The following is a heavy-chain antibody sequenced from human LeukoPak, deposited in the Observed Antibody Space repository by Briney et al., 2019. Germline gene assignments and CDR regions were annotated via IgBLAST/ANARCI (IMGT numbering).Heavy chain of an antibody. V-gene: IGHV3-21*01. Sequence: GSLRLSCAASGFTFSSYSMNWVRQAPGKGLEWVSSISSSSSYIYYADSVKGRFTISRDNAKNSLYLQMNSLRAEDTAVYYCARDSVEAGNFDYWGQGTLVTVSS. J-gene: IGHJ4*02. CDR1: GFTFSSYS. D-gene: IGHD6-19*01. CDR2: ISSSSSYI. CDR3: ARDSVEAGNFDY.